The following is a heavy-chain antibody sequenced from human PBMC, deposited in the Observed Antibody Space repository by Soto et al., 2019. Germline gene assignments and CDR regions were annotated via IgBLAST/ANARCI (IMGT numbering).Heavy chain of an antibody. CDR3: ARVGITFGGVIVGEFDY. D-gene: IGHD3-16*02. CDR2: ISAYNGNT. V-gene: IGHV1-18*01. J-gene: IGHJ4*02. CDR1: GYTFTSYG. Sequence: GASVKVSCKASGYTFTSYGISWVRQDPGQGLEWRGWISAYNGNTNYAQKLQGRVTMTTDTSTSTAYMELRSLRSDDTAVYYCARVGITFGGVIVGEFDYWGQGTLVTVSS.